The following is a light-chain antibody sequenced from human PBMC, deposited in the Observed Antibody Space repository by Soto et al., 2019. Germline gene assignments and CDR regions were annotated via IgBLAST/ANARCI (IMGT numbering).Light chain of an antibody. CDR2: AAS. CDR1: QYINNY. CDR3: QQSYSSPWIT. V-gene: IGKV1-39*01. Sequence: DIQMTQSPSSLSASVGDRVTISCRASQYINNYLNWYQQKPGKAPKLLIYAASNLRRGVPSRFTGSGSGTDFTLTINGLQAEDFAMYYCQQSYSSPWITFGPGTKVDVK. J-gene: IGKJ3*01.